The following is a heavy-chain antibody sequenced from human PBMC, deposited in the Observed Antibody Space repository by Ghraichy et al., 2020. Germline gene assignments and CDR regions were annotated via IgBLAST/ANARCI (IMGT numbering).Heavy chain of an antibody. J-gene: IGHJ4*02. CDR3: ARDRGGSGTTFHY. CDR2: ISKSGAYR. V-gene: IGHV3-21*01. CDR1: GFTFSSYS. Sequence: GGSLRLSCAASGFTFSSYSMNWVRQAPGKGLEWVSFISKSGAYRDYADSVKGRFISSRDNTKNSLYLQMNSLRADDAAVYYCARDRGGSGTTFHYWGQGTLGT. D-gene: IGHD3-10*01.